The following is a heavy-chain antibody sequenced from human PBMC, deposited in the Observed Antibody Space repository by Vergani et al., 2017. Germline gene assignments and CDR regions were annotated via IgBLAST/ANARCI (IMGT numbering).Heavy chain of an antibody. J-gene: IGHJ3*02. CDR1: GRSFSGYY. CDR3: ANLIVVVPAARHIPILAFDI. Sequence: QVQLQQWGAGLLKPSETLSLTCAVYGRSFSGYYWSWIRQPPGKGLEWIGEINHSGSTNYNPSLKSRVTISVDTSKNQFSLKLSSVTAAYTAVYYCANLIVVVPAARHIPILAFDIWGQGTMVTVSS. V-gene: IGHV4-34*01. CDR2: INHSGST. D-gene: IGHD2-2*01.